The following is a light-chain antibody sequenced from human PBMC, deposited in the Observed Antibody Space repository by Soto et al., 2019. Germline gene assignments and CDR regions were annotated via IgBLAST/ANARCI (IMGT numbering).Light chain of an antibody. V-gene: IGKV1-8*01. CDR3: QQYYSYPWT. CDR1: QGISSY. Sequence: AIPLNQTPSYHAASIRYIVAIRCRSSQGISSYLVWYQQKPGNAPKLLIYAASTLQSGVPSRFSGSGSGTDFTLTISCLQSEDFATYYCQQYYSYPWTFGQGTKVDIK. CDR2: AAS. J-gene: IGKJ1*01.